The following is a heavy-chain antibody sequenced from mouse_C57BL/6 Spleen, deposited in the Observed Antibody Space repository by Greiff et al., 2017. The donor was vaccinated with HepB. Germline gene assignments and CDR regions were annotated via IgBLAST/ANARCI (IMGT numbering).Heavy chain of an antibody. CDR3: TREATTVSRGYFDV. CDR1: GFTFSSYA. Sequence: EVKVVESGEGLVKPGGSLKLSCAASGFTFSSYAMSWVRQTPEKRLEWVAYISSGGDYIYYADTVKGRFTISRDNARNTLYLQMSSLKSEDTAMYYCTREATTVSRGYFDVWGTGTTVTVSS. CDR2: ISSGGDYI. V-gene: IGHV5-9-1*02. D-gene: IGHD1-1*01. J-gene: IGHJ1*03.